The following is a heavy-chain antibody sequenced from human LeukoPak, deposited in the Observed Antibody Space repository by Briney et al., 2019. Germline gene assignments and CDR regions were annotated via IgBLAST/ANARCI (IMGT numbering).Heavy chain of an antibody. CDR1: GFTFSSSY. J-gene: IGHJ5*02. CDR3: ARKIYYYDSSEFGWFDP. D-gene: IGHD3-22*01. CDR2: INQNGSER. V-gene: IGHV3-7*01. Sequence: PGGSLRLSCAASGFTFSSSYMSWVRQAPGKGLEWVANINQNGSERYYVDSVKGRFTVSRDNAKNSLYLQMNSLRAEDTAVYYCARKIYYYDSSEFGWFDPWGQGTLVTVSS.